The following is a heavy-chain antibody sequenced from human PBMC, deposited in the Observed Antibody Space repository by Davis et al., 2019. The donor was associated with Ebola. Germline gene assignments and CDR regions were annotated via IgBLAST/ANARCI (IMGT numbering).Heavy chain of an antibody. D-gene: IGHD6-13*01. J-gene: IGHJ6*02. V-gene: IGHV3-74*01. CDR1: GFTFDAYA. CDR2: INSDGSST. Sequence: HTGGSLRLSCAASGFTFDAYAMHWVRQAPGKGLVWVSRINSDGSSTSYADSVKGRFTISRDNAKNTLYLQMNSLRAEDTAVYYCARGHSSSWYAYYYGMDVWGQGTTVTVSS. CDR3: ARGHSSSWYAYYYGMDV.